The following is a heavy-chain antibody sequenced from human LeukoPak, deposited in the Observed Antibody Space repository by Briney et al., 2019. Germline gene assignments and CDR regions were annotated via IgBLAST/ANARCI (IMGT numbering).Heavy chain of an antibody. CDR2: ISGSGGST. V-gene: IGHV3-23*01. Sequence: TGGSLRLSCAASGFTLSSYAMSWVRQAPGKGLEWVSAISGSGGSTYYADSVKGRFTISRDNSKNTLYLQMNSLRAEDTAVYYCAKLMAAAAVFDYWGQGTLVTVSS. J-gene: IGHJ4*02. CDR3: AKLMAAAAVFDY. D-gene: IGHD6-13*01. CDR1: GFTLSSYA.